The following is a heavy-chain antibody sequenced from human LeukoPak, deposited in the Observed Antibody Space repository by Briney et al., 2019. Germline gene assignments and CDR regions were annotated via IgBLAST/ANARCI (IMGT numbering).Heavy chain of an antibody. CDR3: AKDNAYYYADY. CDR1: GFTFSNYW. CDR2: IQQHGSET. Sequence: GGSLRLSCEGSGFTFSNYWMSWVRQAPGKGLEWVANIQQHGSETYYGDSVKGRFTISRDNAKNSLYLQMNSLRAEDTAAYYCAKDNAYYYADYWGQGTLVTVSS. D-gene: IGHD3-10*01. J-gene: IGHJ4*02. V-gene: IGHV3-7*01.